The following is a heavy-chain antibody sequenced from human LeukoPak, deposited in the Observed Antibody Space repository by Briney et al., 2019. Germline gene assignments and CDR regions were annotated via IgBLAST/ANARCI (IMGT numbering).Heavy chain of an antibody. CDR3: ARGFRYSSSNY. CDR1: GGSFSGYY. J-gene: IGHJ4*02. Sequence: SETLSLTCAVYGGSFSGYYWSWIRQPPGKGLEWIGEINHSGSTNYNPSLKSRVTMSVDTSKNQFSLKLSSVTAADTAVYYCARGFRYSSSNYWGQGTLVTVSS. D-gene: IGHD6-13*01. CDR2: INHSGST. V-gene: IGHV4-34*01.